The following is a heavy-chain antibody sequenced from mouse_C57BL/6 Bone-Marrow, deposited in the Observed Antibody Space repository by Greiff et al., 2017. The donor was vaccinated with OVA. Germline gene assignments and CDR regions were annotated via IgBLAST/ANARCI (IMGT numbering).Heavy chain of an antibody. Sequence: QVQLQQPGAELVKPGASVKLSCKASGYTFTSYWMHWVKQRPGQGLEWIGMIHPNSGSTNYNEKFKSKATLTVDKSSSTAYMQLSSLTSEDSAVYYCARDGSSPSYWYFEVWGTGTTVTVSS. CDR2: IHPNSGST. CDR3: ARDGSSPSYWYFEV. J-gene: IGHJ1*03. V-gene: IGHV1-64*01. D-gene: IGHD1-1*01. CDR1: GYTFTSYW.